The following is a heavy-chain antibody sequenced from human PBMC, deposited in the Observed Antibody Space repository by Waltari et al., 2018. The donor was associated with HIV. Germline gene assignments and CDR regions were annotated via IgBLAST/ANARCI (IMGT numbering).Heavy chain of an antibody. J-gene: IGHJ6*02. D-gene: IGHD6-6*01. CDR2: ISSSGGTT. CDR3: ARVAGSSSNYYGMDV. CDR1: GFTFSAYH. Sequence: QVQLVESGGGLVKPGGSLRVSCAVSGFTFSAYHPSWIRQAPGKGLEWLSYISSSGGTTNYAASVKGRFTISRDNAKKALYLEMNSLRAEDTAVYYCARVAGSSSNYYGMDVWGQGTTVTVSS. V-gene: IGHV3-11*01.